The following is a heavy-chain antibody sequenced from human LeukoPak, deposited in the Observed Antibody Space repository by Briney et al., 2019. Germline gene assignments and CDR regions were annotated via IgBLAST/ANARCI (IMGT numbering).Heavy chain of an antibody. CDR2: INQDGSER. J-gene: IGHJ4*02. CDR3: AISPPAQARWGYYFDY. V-gene: IGHV3-7*01. D-gene: IGHD2-21*01. CDR1: GFTFGNCW. Sequence: GGSLRLSCAASGFTFGNCWLGWVRQAPGKGLEWMANINQDGSERSFVESVRGRFSISRDNAKNSLFLQINSLRAEDTAVYYCAISPPAQARWGYYFDYWGQGTLVTVSS.